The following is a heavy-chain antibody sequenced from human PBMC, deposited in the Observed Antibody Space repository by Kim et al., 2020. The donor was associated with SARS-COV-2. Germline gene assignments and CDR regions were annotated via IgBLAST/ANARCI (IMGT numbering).Heavy chain of an antibody. CDR1: GFSFDTSA. Sequence: GGSLRLSCAASGFSFDTSAIHWVRQPPGKGLEWVGLIRGHPDNHATASAPSTKGRFSVSRDDSRSTAYLQMDSLQSEDTAVYFCVRQDTYYDFFDSWGQGTLVTVSS. D-gene: IGHD3-16*01. CDR3: VRQDTYYDFFDS. CDR2: IRGHPDNHAT. V-gene: IGHV3-73*01. J-gene: IGHJ4*02.